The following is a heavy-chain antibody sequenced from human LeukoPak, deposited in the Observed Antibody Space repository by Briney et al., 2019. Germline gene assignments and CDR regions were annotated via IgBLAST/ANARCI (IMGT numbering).Heavy chain of an antibody. J-gene: IGHJ6*02. D-gene: IGHD6-19*01. CDR3: ARSSGRYSHDRTDV. CDR2: ISHDGTKK. V-gene: IGHV3-30*04. Sequence: GGSLRLSCVDSGFIFGTSAMHWVRQAPGKGLDWVAIISHDGTKKYYADSVKGRFIISSDESKHTLYRQMDSRRTEDRAVFFCARSSGRYSHDRTDVWGHGKPVTASS. CDR1: GFIFGTSA.